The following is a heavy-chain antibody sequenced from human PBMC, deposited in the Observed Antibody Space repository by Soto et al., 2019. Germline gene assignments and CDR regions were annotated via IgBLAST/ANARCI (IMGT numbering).Heavy chain of an antibody. CDR3: ARSPYSVSYLAYFDY. J-gene: IGHJ4*02. Sequence: QVQLVESGGGVVQPGRSLRLSCAASGFTFSSYGMHWVRQAPGKGLEWVAVISYDGSNKYYADSVKGRFTISRDNSKTTLYLQMKSLSAEDAAVYYCARSPYSVSYLAYFDYWGQGTLVTVSS. CDR2: ISYDGSNK. V-gene: IGHV3-30*03. D-gene: IGHD1-26*01. CDR1: GFTFSSYG.